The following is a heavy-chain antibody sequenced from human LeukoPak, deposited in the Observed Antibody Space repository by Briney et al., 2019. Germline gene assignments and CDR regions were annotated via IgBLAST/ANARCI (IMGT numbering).Heavy chain of an antibody. D-gene: IGHD2-15*01. CDR1: GGSISSGGYY. CDR2: IYYSGST. J-gene: IGHJ3*02. V-gene: IGHV4-31*03. Sequence: SETLSLTCTVSGGSISSGGYYWSWLRQHPGKGLEWIGYIYYSGSTYYNPSLKSRVTISVDTSKNQFSLKLSSVTAADTAVYYCASLRLGVVAATGAFDIWGQGTMVTVSS. CDR3: ASLRLGVVAATGAFDI.